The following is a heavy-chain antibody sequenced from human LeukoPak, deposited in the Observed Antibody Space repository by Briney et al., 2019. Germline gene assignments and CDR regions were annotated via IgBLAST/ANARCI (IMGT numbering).Heavy chain of an antibody. CDR2: ISGSGGST. J-gene: IGHJ4*02. Sequence: GGSLRLSCAASGFTFSSYAMSWVRQAPGKGLEWVSAISGSGGSTYYADSVKGRFTISRDNSKNALYLQMNSLRAEDTAVYYCAKGERWLQYYFDYWGQGTLVTVSS. CDR3: AKGERWLQYYFDY. D-gene: IGHD5-24*01. CDR1: GFTFSSYA. V-gene: IGHV3-23*01.